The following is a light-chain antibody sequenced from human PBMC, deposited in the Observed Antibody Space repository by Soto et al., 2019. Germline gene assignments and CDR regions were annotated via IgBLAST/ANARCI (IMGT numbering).Light chain of an antibody. J-gene: IGKJ3*01. CDR3: QQSYSTLFS. Sequence: DIPMTQSPSSLSASVGDRVTITCRASQTVIRYLNWYQQKPGRAPNLLIYAASSLQSGVPSRFSASGSGTEFTLTISSLQPEDFATYYCQQSYSTLFSFGPGTKVEIK. V-gene: IGKV1-39*01. CDR1: QTVIRY. CDR2: AAS.